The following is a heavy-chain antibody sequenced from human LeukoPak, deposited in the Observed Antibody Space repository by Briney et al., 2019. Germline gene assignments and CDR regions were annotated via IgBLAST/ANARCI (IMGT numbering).Heavy chain of an antibody. CDR3: ARDLLTSTIFGVVIPTTFDY. CDR1: GFTFSSYW. CDR2: INEDGSKK. J-gene: IGHJ4*02. Sequence: GGSLRLSCAASGFTFSSYWMSWVRQAPGKGLEWVANINEDGSKKYYVDSVKGRLTISRDNAEKSLYLQMNSLRAEDTAVYYCARDLLTSTIFGVVIPTTFDYWGQGTLVTVSS. D-gene: IGHD3-3*01. V-gene: IGHV3-7*01.